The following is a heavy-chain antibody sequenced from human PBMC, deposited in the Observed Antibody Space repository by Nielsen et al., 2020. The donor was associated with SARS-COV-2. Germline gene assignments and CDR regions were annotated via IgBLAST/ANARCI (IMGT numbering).Heavy chain of an antibody. J-gene: IGHJ4*02. V-gene: IGHV3-21*04. CDR3: ARGQFDFDY. CDR1: GFSLSSNR. Sequence: GESLKISCAASGFSLSSNRMNWVRQAPGKGLEWVSSISYSGSYIYYADSVEGRFTISRDNAKNSLYLQMNSLRAEDTALYHCARGQFDFDYWGQGTLVTVSS. CDR2: ISYSGSYI. D-gene: IGHD3-3*01.